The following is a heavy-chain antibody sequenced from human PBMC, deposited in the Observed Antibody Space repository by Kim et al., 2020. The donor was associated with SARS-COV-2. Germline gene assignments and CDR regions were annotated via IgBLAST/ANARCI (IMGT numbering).Heavy chain of an antibody. D-gene: IGHD3-3*01. Sequence: SETLSLTCTVSGGSISSYYWSWIRQPPGKGLEWIGYIYYSGSTNYNPSLKSRVTISVDTSKNQFSLKLSSVTAADTAVYYCARVPSFGVVIEWYFDYWGQGTLVTVSS. CDR1: GGSISSYY. V-gene: IGHV4-59*01. J-gene: IGHJ4*02. CDR2: IYYSGST. CDR3: ARVPSFGVVIEWYFDY.